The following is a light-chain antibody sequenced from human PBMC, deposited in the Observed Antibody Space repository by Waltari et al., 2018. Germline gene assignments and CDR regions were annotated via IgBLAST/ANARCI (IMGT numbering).Light chain of an antibody. Sequence: QSALTQPASVSASLGQSITISCTGTSSDVGGYNYVSWYQQYPGIAPKFLIYDVTKRPSGVSNRFSGSKSGNTASLTISGLQAEDEADYYCCSYAGSSILIFGGGTKVTVL. CDR1: SSDVGGYNY. CDR2: DVT. J-gene: IGLJ2*01. V-gene: IGLV2-23*02. CDR3: CSYAGSSILI.